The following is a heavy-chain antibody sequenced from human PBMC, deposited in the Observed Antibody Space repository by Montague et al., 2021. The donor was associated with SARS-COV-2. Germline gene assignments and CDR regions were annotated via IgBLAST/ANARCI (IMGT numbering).Heavy chain of an antibody. CDR3: ASGRMVPYSSSWTTLYYYYGMDV. Sequence: CAISGDSVSSNSAAWNWIRQSPSRGLEWLGRTYYRSKWYNDYAVXVKSRITINPDTSKSQFSLRLNSVTPEDTAVYYCASGRMVPYSSSWTTLYYYYGMDVWGQGTTVTVSS. CDR1: GDSVSSNSAA. J-gene: IGHJ6*02. D-gene: IGHD6-13*01. CDR2: TYYRSKWYN. V-gene: IGHV6-1*01.